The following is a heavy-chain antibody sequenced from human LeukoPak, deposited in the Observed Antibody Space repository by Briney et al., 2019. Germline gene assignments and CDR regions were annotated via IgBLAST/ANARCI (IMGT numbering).Heavy chain of an antibody. Sequence: GGSLRLSCAASGFTFSSYAMSCVRQAPGKGLEWVSTISDSGGSTYYADSVKGRFTISRDNSKNTLYLQMNSLRAEDTAVYYCANGLYYMDVWGKGTTVTVSS. J-gene: IGHJ6*03. V-gene: IGHV3-23*01. CDR2: ISDSGGST. CDR3: ANGLYYMDV. CDR1: GFTFSSYA.